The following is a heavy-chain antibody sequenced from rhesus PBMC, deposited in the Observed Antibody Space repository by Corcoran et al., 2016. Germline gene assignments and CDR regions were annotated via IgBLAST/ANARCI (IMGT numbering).Heavy chain of an antibody. D-gene: IGHD2-8*01. J-gene: IGHJ6*01. Sequence: QVQLQESGPGLVKPSATLSLTCTGSGGSISDSYYWNWLRHPPGKGREWMGRFYGSSGSTSYNPSLKSRVTISKDTSKNQFSLKLSSVTAADTAVYYCARDPLCSGGVCYEGGLDSWGQGVVVTVSS. V-gene: IGHV4-147*01. CDR2: FYGSSGST. CDR1: GGSISDSYY. CDR3: ARDPLCSGGVCYEGGLDS.